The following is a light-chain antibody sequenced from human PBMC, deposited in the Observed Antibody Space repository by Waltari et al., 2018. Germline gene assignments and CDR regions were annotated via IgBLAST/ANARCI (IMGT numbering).Light chain of an antibody. CDR3: MQGTYWPYT. J-gene: IGKJ2*01. Sequence: DVVMTQSPLSLPATPGQPASISCSSSQSLAHRDGNTYLSWFQQRPGQSPRRLIYKNSNRDSGVPDRFSGSGSGTDFTLTISRVEAEDVGVYFCMQGTYWPYTFGQGTNLEIK. CDR1: QSLAHRDGNTY. V-gene: IGKV2-30*02. CDR2: KNS.